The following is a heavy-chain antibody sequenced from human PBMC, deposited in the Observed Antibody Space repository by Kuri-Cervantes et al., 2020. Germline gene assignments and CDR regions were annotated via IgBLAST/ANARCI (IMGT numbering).Heavy chain of an antibody. Sequence: GGSLRLSCAASGFTFSSYDMHWVRQATGKGLGWVSAIGTAGDTNYPGSVKGRFTISRENAKNSLYLQKNSLRAGDTAVYYCARASGSYYDAFAIWGQGTMVTVSS. CDR1: GFTFSSYD. V-gene: IGHV3-13*01. J-gene: IGHJ3*02. CDR3: ARASGSYYDAFAI. D-gene: IGHD1-26*01. CDR2: IGTAGDT.